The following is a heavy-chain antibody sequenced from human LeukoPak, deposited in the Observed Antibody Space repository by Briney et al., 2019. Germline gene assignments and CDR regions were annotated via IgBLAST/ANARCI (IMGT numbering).Heavy chain of an antibody. D-gene: IGHD2-21*02. CDR3: ARRSCGGDCQPYYFDY. CDR2: INHSGST. CDR1: GGSFRGYY. V-gene: IGHV4-34*01. Sequence: SETLSLTCAVYGGSFRGYYWSWICQPPGMGLEWIGEINHSGSTTFNPSLKSRVSMSVDTAKNQFSLKVTSVTAADTAVYYCARRSCGGDCQPYYFDYWGQGTLVTVSS. J-gene: IGHJ4*02.